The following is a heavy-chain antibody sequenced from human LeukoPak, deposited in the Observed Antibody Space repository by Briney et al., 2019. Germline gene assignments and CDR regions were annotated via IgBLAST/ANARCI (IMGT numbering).Heavy chain of an antibody. D-gene: IGHD5-12*01. CDR3: ARDSGYSGYNDY. J-gene: IGHJ4*02. CDR2: IKQDGSEK. V-gene: IGHV3-7*01. CDR1: GFTFSSYA. Sequence: PGGSLRLSCAASGFTFSSYAMHWVRQAPGKGLEWVANIKQDGSEKYYVDSVKGRFTISRDNAKNSLYLQVNSLRAEDTAVYYCARDSGYSGYNDYWGQGTLVTVSS.